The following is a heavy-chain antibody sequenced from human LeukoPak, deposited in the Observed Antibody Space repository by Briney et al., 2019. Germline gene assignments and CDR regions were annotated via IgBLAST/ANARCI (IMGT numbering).Heavy chain of an antibody. D-gene: IGHD1-7*01. V-gene: IGHV3-23*01. CDR3: AKVRVSGTLIGGGFDY. J-gene: IGHJ4*02. CDR1: GFSFSNYA. CDR2: VSGSGGST. Sequence: GGSLRLSCAASGFSFSNYAMNWVRQAPGKGLEWVSGVSGSGGSTKYADSVKGRFTISRDNSKNTLYLQMSSLRVEDTAVYYCAKVRVSGTLIGGGFDYWGQGTQLIVSS.